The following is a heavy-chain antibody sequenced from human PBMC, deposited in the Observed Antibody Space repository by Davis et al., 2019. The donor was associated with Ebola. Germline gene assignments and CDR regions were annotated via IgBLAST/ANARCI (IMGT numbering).Heavy chain of an antibody. Sequence: SETLSLACTVSGGSISSGGYYWSWIRQHPGKGLEWIGYIYYSGSTYYNPSLKSRVTISVNTSKNQFSLKLSSVPAADTAVYYCARDHSLSSGSYYYYYGMDVWGKGTTVTVSS. V-gene: IGHV4-31*03. J-gene: IGHJ6*04. CDR1: GGSISSGGYY. CDR3: ARDHSLSSGSYYYYYGMDV. CDR2: IYYSGST. D-gene: IGHD1-26*01.